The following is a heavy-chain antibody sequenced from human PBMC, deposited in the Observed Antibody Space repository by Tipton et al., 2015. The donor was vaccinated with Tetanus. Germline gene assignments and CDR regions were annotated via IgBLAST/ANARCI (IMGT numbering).Heavy chain of an antibody. V-gene: IGHV3-48*02. Sequence: GSLRLSCAASGFTFSSYSMNWVRQAPGKGLEWVSYISSSSSTIYYADSVKGRFTISRDNAKNSLYLQMSSLRDEDTAVYYCAREAAVYYDSTYYYYGMDVWGQGTTVTVSS. CDR2: ISSSSSTI. J-gene: IGHJ6*02. CDR3: AREAAVYYDSTYYYYGMDV. CDR1: GFTFSSYS. D-gene: IGHD3-22*01.